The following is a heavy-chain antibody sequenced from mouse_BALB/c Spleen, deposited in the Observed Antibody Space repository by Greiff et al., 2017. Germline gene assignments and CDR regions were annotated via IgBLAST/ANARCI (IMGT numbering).Heavy chain of an antibody. Sequence: DVKLVESGPELVKPGASVKISCKASGYSFTGYFMNWVKQSHGKSLEWIGRINPYNGDTFYNQKFKGKATLTVDKSSSTAHMELLSLTSEDSAVYYCGRLGGYGNYVDAMDYWGQGTSVTVSS. CDR2: INPYNGDT. J-gene: IGHJ4*01. CDR1: GYSFTGYF. V-gene: IGHV1-37*01. CDR3: GRLGGYGNYVDAMDY. D-gene: IGHD2-10*02.